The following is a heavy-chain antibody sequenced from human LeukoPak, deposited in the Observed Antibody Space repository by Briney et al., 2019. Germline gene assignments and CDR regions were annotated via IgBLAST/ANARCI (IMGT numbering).Heavy chain of an antibody. CDR1: GDSVSSDTYY. J-gene: IGHJ4*02. V-gene: IGHV4-61*01. CDR2: IYYSGST. Sequence: SETLSLTCTVSGDSVSSDTYYWSWIRQPPGKGLEWIGYIYYSGSTNYNPSLKSRVTISADTSKNQFSLKLSSVTAADTAVYYCARTRDYGEFDYWGQGTLVTVSS. CDR3: ARTRDYGEFDY. D-gene: IGHD4-17*01.